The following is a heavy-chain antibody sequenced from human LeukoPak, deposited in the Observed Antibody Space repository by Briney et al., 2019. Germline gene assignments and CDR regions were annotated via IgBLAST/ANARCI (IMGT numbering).Heavy chain of an antibody. CDR1: GDSVSSKNVA. CDR3: ARDPRISSACYFDY. J-gene: IGHJ4*02. CDR2: TYYRSQWGT. V-gene: IGHV6-1*01. D-gene: IGHD6-25*01. Sequence: SQILSLTCAISGDSVSSKNVAWNWIRQSPSRGLEWLGKTYYRSQWGTDYAVSVNSRITINPDTSKNQFSLQLNSVTPEDTAVYYCARDPRISSACYFDYWGQGTLVTVSS.